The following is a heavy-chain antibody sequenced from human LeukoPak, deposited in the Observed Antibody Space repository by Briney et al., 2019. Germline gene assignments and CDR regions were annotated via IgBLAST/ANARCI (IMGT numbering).Heavy chain of an antibody. CDR1: GFTFTNYW. D-gene: IGHD3-3*01. J-gene: IGHJ4*02. Sequence: GSLRLSCAASGFTFTNYWMSWVRQAPGKGLELVANIKQDRSEKYYVDSVKGRFTISRDNAKNSLYLQMNSLRAEDTAVYYCARLREIPVFGVVTKSTSYFDYWGQGTLVTVSS. CDR3: ARLREIPVFGVVTKSTSYFDY. CDR2: IKQDRSEK. V-gene: IGHV3-7*01.